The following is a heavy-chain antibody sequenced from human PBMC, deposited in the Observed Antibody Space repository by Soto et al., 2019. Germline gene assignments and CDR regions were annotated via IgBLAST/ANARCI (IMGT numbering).Heavy chain of an antibody. Sequence: GASVKVSCKASGYTFTSYGISWVRQAPGQGLEWMGWISAYNGNTNYAQKLQGRVTMTTDTSTSTAYMELRSLRSDDTAVYYCARSVRKTYYYGSGSYREADMGVWDQVTTGAVSS. CDR3: ARSVRKTYYYGSGSYREADMGV. CDR2: ISAYNGNT. V-gene: IGHV1-18*04. CDR1: GYTFTSYG. D-gene: IGHD3-10*01. J-gene: IGHJ6*02.